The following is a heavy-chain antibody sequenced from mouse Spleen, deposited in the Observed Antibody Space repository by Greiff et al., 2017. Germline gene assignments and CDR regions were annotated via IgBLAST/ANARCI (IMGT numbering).Heavy chain of an antibody. D-gene: IGHD4-1*01. CDR3: AKNWLFAY. V-gene: IGHV3-6*01. Sequence: EVKLQESGPGLVKPSQSLSLTCSVTGYSITSGYYWNWIRQFPGNKLEWMGYISYDGSNNYNPSLKNRISITRDTSKNQFFLKLNSVTTEDTATYYCAKNWLFAYWGQGTLVTVSA. CDR2: ISYDGSN. CDR1: GYSITSGYY. J-gene: IGHJ3*01.